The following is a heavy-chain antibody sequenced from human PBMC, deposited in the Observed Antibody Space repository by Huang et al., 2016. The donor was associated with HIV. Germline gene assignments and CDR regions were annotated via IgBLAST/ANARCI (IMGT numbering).Heavy chain of an antibody. V-gene: IGHV3-21*01. CDR1: GFTFSDYS. D-gene: IGHD1-26*01. J-gene: IGHJ6*02. CDR2: SSGRRSYI. Sequence: EVQLVESGGGLVKPGGSLRLSCAASGFTFSDYSMNWVRPAPGKGLEWVSSSSGRRSYIDYADSVKGRVTISRDNAKKSLYLQMNSLRVEDTAVYYCARDYSGSYYGLNYYYGMDVWGQGTTVTVSS. CDR3: ARDYSGSYYGLNYYYGMDV.